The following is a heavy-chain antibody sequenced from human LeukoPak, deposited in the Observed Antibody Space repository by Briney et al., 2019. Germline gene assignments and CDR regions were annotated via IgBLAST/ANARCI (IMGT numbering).Heavy chain of an antibody. Sequence: SETLSLTCTVSGGSISSSSYYWGWIRQPPGKGLERIGSIYYSGSTYYNPSLKSRVTISVDTSKNQFSLKLSSVTAADTAVYYCARPVALSSGYYSYSYGMDVWGQGTTVTVSS. V-gene: IGHV4-39*07. D-gene: IGHD3-22*01. J-gene: IGHJ6*02. CDR2: IYYSGST. CDR1: GGSISSSSYY. CDR3: ARPVALSSGYYSYSYGMDV.